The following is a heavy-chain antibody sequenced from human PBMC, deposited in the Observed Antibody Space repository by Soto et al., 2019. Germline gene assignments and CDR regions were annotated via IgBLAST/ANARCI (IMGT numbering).Heavy chain of an antibody. Sequence: EVQLLESGGGLVQPGGSLRLSCAASGFTFSSYAMSWVRQAPGKGREWVSAISSSGGSKYYADSVKGRFTISRDNSKNKLYLQMNSLRAEDTAVYYCANRDWIMIFPFQHWGQGTLVTVSS. CDR3: ANRDWIMIFPFQH. CDR1: GFTFSSYA. J-gene: IGHJ1*01. V-gene: IGHV3-23*01. CDR2: ISSSGGSK. D-gene: IGHD3-9*01.